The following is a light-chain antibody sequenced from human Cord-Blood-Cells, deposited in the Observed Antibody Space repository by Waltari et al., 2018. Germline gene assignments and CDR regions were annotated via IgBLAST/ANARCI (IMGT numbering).Light chain of an antibody. CDR2: WAS. Sequence: DIVMTQSPDSLAVSLGARATIHCKSSQRVLYSSNNKNYLAGYQQKPGQPPKLLIYWASTRESGVPDRFSGSGSGTDFTLTISSLQAEDVAVYYCQQYYSTPYTFGQGTKLEIK. J-gene: IGKJ2*01. V-gene: IGKV4-1*01. CDR1: QRVLYSSNNKNY. CDR3: QQYYSTPYT.